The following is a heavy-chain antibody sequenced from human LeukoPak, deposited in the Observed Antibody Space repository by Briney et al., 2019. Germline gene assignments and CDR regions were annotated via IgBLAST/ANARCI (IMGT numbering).Heavy chain of an antibody. V-gene: IGHV1-46*01. CDR1: GYTFTSYY. CDR3: SRYCGSPYYFDY. CDR2: INPSGGST. J-gene: IGHJ4*02. D-gene: IGHD1-26*01. Sequence: ASVKVSCKASGYTFTSYYMHWVRQAPGQGLEWMGIINPSGGSTSYAQKFQGRVTMTRDTSTSTVYLEPSSLRSEDTAVYSLSRYCGSPYYFDYWGQGTLVTVSS.